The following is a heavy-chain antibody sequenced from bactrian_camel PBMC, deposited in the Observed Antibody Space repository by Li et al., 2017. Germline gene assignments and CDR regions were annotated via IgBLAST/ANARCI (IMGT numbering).Heavy chain of an antibody. CDR2: IATGSGNT. CDR1: GYTYNRNC. D-gene: IGHD1*01. V-gene: IGHV3S1*01. Sequence: HVQLVESGGGSVQAGGSLRLSCAAPGYTYNRNCMAWFRQAPGKEREGVARIATGSGNTYYADSVKGRFTISRDNAKNTVYLQLNSLRSEDTAMYYCTQAVGLGPFAYWGQGTQVTVS. CDR3: TQAVGLGPFAY. J-gene: IGHJ6*01.